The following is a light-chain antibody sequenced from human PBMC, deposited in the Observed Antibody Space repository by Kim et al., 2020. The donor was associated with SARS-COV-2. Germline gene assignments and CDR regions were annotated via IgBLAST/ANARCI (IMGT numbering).Light chain of an antibody. CDR1: NSNIGSNT. V-gene: IGLV1-44*01. CDR2: SSN. CDR3: ASWDDGLDSFVI. Sequence: QSVLTQPPSASGTPGQRVTISCSGGNSNIGSNTVSWYQQFTGAAPKLLIYSSNQRPSGVPARFSGSRSGTSASLAISGLQSEDVTVYYCASWDDGLDSFVIFGAGTKLTVL. J-gene: IGLJ2*01.